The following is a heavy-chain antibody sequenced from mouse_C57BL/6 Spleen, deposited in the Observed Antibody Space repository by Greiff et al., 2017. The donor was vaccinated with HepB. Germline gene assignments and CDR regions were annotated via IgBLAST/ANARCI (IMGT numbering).Heavy chain of an antibody. D-gene: IGHD2-4*01. CDR3: ARRKIKSHAMDY. J-gene: IGHJ4*01. Sequence: QVQLQQPGAELVKPGASVKMSCKASGYTFTSYWITWVKQRPGQGLEWIGDIYPGSGSTNYNEKFKSKATLTVDTSSSTAYMQLSSLTSEDSAVYYCARRKIKSHAMDYWGQGTSVTVSS. V-gene: IGHV1-55*01. CDR2: IYPGSGST. CDR1: GYTFTSYW.